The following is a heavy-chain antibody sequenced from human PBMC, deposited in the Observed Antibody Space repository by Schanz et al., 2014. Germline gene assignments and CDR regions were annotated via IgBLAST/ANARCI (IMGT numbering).Heavy chain of an antibody. J-gene: IGHJ4*02. Sequence: QVQWVQSGADVKKPGTAVKVSCKASEYTFTRHYMHWVRQAPGQGLEWMGWIGGSHGNTNFAQKFQGRVTMTTDTSTSTVYMELRSLTSDDSAVYYCARDRDQWDGNYLDYWGQGTLVTVSS. CDR3: ARDRDQWDGNYLDY. V-gene: IGHV1-18*04. CDR2: IGGSHGNT. CDR1: EYTFTRHY. D-gene: IGHD1-26*01.